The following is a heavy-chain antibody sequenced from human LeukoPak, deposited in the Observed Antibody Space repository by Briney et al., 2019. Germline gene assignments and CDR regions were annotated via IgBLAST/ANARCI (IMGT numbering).Heavy chain of an antibody. Sequence: GGSLRLSCAASGFTFSSYGVHWVRQAPGKGLEWVAVIWYDGSNKYNADSVKGRFTISRDNSKNTLYLQMNSLRAEDTAVYYCARTNLSYCGGDCYSIALDYWGQGTLVTVSS. CDR1: GFTFSSYG. D-gene: IGHD2-21*02. J-gene: IGHJ4*02. V-gene: IGHV3-33*01. CDR3: ARTNLSYCGGDCYSIALDY. CDR2: IWYDGSNK.